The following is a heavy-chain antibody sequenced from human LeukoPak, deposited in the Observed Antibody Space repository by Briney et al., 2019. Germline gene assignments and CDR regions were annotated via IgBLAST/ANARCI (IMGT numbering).Heavy chain of an antibody. D-gene: IGHD6-19*01. CDR2: IYHSGST. J-gene: IGHJ4*02. CDR3: ARGPGYSSGWYKGLDY. CDR1: GGSISSSNW. Sequence: SGTLSLTCAVSGGSISSSNWWSWVRQPPGKGLEWIGEIYHSGSTNYNPSLKSRVTISVDKSKNQFSLKLSSVTAADTAVYYCARGPGYSSGWYKGLDYWAREPWSPSPQ. V-gene: IGHV4-4*02.